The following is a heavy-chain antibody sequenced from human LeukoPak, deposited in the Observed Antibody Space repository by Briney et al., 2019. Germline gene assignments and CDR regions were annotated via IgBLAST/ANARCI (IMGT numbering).Heavy chain of an antibody. J-gene: IGHJ6*02. CDR3: ARHFRTDSKNGMDV. Sequence: PSETLSLTCTASGGSISSYYWSWIRQPPGKGLEWIGYIYYSGSTNYNPSLKSRVTISVDTSKNQFSLKLSSVTAADTAVYYCARHFRTDSKNGMDVWGQGTTVTVSS. V-gene: IGHV4-59*08. CDR1: GGSISSYY. CDR2: IYYSGST.